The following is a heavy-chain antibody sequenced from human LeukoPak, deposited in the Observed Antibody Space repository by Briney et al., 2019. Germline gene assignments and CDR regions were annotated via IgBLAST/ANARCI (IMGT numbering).Heavy chain of an antibody. V-gene: IGHV3-23*01. CDR3: AKAAFSRSSYFDY. D-gene: IGHD6-6*01. Sequence: PGGSLRLSCAASGFTFSTYTMSWVRQAPGKGLGWVSAISGSGGKTYAADSVKGRFTISKDNTKKPLYLQMVSLRADGTAVYYCAKAAFSRSSYFDYWGQGTLVTASS. CDR1: GFTFSTYT. CDR2: ISGSGGKT. J-gene: IGHJ4*02.